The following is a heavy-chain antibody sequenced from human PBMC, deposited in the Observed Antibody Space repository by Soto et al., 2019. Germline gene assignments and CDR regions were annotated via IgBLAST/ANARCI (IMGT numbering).Heavy chain of an antibody. CDR2: IYYSGST. J-gene: IGHJ4*02. V-gene: IGHV4-39*01. Sequence: QLQLQESGPGLVKPSETLSLTCTVSGGSISSSSYYWGWIRQPPGKGLEWIGTIYYSGSTYYNPSRKIRVTISVDTSKNQFSLKLSSVTAADTAVYYCARRGSSSWYGYWGQGTLVTVSS. CDR1: GGSISSSSYY. D-gene: IGHD6-13*01. CDR3: ARRGSSSWYGY.